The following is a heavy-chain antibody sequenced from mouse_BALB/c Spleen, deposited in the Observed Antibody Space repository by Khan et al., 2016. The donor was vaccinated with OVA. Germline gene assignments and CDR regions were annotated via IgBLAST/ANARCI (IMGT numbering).Heavy chain of an antibody. CDR2: IHYSGIT. Sequence: EVKLEESGPDLVKPSQSLSLTCTVTGSSITSGYSWHWIRQFPGNKLEWMGYIHYSGITNYNPSLKSRISITRDTSKTQFFLQLNSGTTEDTATYYCARFDGSRAFDYWGQGTTLTVSA. J-gene: IGHJ2*01. D-gene: IGHD1-1*01. CDR3: ARFDGSRAFDY. CDR1: GSSITSGYS. V-gene: IGHV3-1*02.